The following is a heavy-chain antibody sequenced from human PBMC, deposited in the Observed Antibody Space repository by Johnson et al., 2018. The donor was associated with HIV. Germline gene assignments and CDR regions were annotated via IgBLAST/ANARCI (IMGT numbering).Heavy chain of an antibody. CDR2: FYSGDST. Sequence: QPGGSLRLSCAASGFTVSSNYMSWVRQAPGKGLEWVSTFYSGDSTYYADSVKGRFTISRDNSKNTLYLQMNSLRAEDTAVYYCARMTTTVSHHDAFDIWGQGTMVTVSP. V-gene: IGHV3-66*01. J-gene: IGHJ3*02. D-gene: IGHD4-17*01. CDR3: ARMTTTVSHHDAFDI. CDR1: GFTVSSNY.